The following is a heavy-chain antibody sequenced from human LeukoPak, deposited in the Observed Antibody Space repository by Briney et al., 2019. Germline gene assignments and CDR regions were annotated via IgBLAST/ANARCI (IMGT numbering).Heavy chain of an antibody. V-gene: IGHV4-59*01. CDR2: IYYSGST. J-gene: IGHJ5*02. CDR3: AREGISTSWFDP. Sequence: SETLSLTCTVSGGSISSYYWSWIRQPPGKGLEWIGYIYYSGSTNYNPSLKSRVTISLDTSKNQFSLKLSSETAADTAVYYCAREGISTSWFDPWGQGTLVTVSS. CDR1: GGSISSYY.